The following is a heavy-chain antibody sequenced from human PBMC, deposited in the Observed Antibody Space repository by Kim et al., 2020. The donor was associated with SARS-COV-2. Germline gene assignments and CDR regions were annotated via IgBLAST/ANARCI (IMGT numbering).Heavy chain of an antibody. CDR1: GFTFSSYW. D-gene: IGHD6-13*01. CDR3: ARISFSSRYFVYDGFDP. J-gene: IGHJ5*02. V-gene: IGHV3-7*01. CDR2: ITQDGSEK. Sequence: GGSLRLSCAASGFTFSSYWMSWVRQAPGKGLEWVAIITQDGSEKYYVDSVKGRFTISRDNAKNSLYLQMNSLRAEDTAVYYCARISFSSRYFVYDGFDPWGQGTLVTVSS.